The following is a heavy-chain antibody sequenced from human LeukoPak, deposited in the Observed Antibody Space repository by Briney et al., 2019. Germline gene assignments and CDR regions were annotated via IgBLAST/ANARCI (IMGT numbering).Heavy chain of an antibody. CDR3: ARVVGYCSSTSCLRYYGMDV. V-gene: IGHV4-59*12. CDR2: IYYSGTT. J-gene: IGHJ6*02. D-gene: IGHD2-2*01. CDR1: GGSISSYY. Sequence: SETLSLTCTVSGGSISSYYWSWIRQPPGKGLEWIGYIYYSGTTNYNPSLKSRVTISVDTSKNQSSLKLSSVTAADTAVYYCARVVGYCSSTSCLRYYGMDVWGQGTTVTVSS.